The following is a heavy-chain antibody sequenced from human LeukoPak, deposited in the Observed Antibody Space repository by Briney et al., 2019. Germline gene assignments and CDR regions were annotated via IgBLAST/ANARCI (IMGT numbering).Heavy chain of an antibody. CDR1: GGSFSGYY. J-gene: IGHJ5*02. V-gene: IGHV4-34*01. CDR3: ARAPPGAATGYWFHP. CDR2: INHSGST. D-gene: IGHD6-13*01. Sequence: PSETLSLTCAVYGGSFSGYYWSWIRQPPGKGLEWIGEINHSGSTNYNPSLKSRVTISVDTSKNQFSLKLSSVTAADTAVYYCARAPPGAATGYWFHPWGQGTLVTVSS.